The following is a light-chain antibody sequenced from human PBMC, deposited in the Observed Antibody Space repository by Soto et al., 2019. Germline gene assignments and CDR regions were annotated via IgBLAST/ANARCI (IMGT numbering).Light chain of an antibody. CDR2: GAS. Sequence: ATLSVSPGERATLSCRASQTVNSNLAWYQKKPGQAPRLLIYGASTRAPGIPARFSGSGSGTEFTLTISSLQSEDFAVYYCQQYNNWPPLTFGGGTKVDIK. CDR3: QQYNNWPPLT. J-gene: IGKJ4*01. V-gene: IGKV3D-15*01. CDR1: QTVNSN.